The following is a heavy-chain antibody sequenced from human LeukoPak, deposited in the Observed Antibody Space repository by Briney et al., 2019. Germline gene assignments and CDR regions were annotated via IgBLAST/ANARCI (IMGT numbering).Heavy chain of an antibody. J-gene: IGHJ4*02. Sequence: SETLSLTCAVYGGPFSGYYWSWIRQPPGKGLEWIGEINHSGSTNYNPSLKSRVTISVDTSKNQFSLKLSSVTAADTAVYYCARTLDFWSGSNYWGQGTLVTVSS. V-gene: IGHV4-34*01. CDR1: GGPFSGYY. D-gene: IGHD3-3*01. CDR2: INHSGST. CDR3: ARTLDFWSGSNY.